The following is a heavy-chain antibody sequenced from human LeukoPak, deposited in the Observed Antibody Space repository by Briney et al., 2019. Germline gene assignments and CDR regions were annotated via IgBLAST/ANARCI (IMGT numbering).Heavy chain of an antibody. V-gene: IGHV3-53*01. Sequence: SGGCLRLSCAASGCSVSNNHVTWVRQAPGKGPECVSVIYPGGTTYYADSVKGRFTISRDDSKNTLYLQMHSLRVEDTAVYYCARESSGYYFDYWGLGTLVTVSS. D-gene: IGHD6-25*01. CDR2: IYPGGTT. J-gene: IGHJ4*02. CDR3: ARESSGYYFDY. CDR1: GCSVSNNH.